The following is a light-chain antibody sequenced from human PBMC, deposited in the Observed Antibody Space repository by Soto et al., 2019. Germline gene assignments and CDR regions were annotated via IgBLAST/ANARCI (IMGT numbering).Light chain of an antibody. CDR2: EDN. CDR1: SGSIASNY. Sequence: NFMLTQPHSVSESPGKTVTISCTGSSGSIASNYVQWYQQRPGSAPTTVIYEDNQRPSGVPDRFSGSIDRSSNSASLTISGLKTEDEADYYCQYYDSSNVVFGGGTQLTVL. V-gene: IGLV6-57*02. J-gene: IGLJ2*01. CDR3: QYYDSSNVV.